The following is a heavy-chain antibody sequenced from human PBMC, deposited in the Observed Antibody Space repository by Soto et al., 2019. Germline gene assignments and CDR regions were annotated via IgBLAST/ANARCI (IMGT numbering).Heavy chain of an antibody. CDR2: FSAGGRT. Sequence: SCAASGFSFSNSALSWVRQAPGKGLEWVSTFSAGGRTYYADSVKGRFTIARDSSQNTVHLQISDLRPEDTAVYYCAKESLPEHYGDTLFDYWGQGTRVTVSS. J-gene: IGHJ4*02. CDR1: GFSFSNSA. D-gene: IGHD4-17*01. CDR3: AKESLPEHYGDTLFDY. V-gene: IGHV3-23*01.